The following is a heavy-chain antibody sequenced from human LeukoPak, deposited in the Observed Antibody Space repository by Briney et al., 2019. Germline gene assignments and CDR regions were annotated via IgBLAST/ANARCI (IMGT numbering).Heavy chain of an antibody. CDR1: DGSIRTYY. V-gene: IGHV4-59*03. CDR2: IYYRGDI. Sequence: SETLSLTCSVSDGSIRTYYWSWIRQTPGQGLEWIGNIYYRGDINYNPSLKSRVIMSIDMSKNQFSLKVTSLTAADTAVYYCATNKDWAEADWGQGTLVIVSS. CDR3: ATNKDWAEAD. J-gene: IGHJ4*02. D-gene: IGHD3/OR15-3a*01.